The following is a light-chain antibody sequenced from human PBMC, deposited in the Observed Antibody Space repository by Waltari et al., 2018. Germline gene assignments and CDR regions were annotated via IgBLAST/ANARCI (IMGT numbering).Light chain of an antibody. V-gene: IGKV1-5*03. CDR2: TAS. Sequence: DLQMTQPPSTLSVSVGDRVTIHCRASQNIITWLAWYQQKPGKPPRLLVHTASILETGVPSRFSGSGSGTTFTLNINSLQPDDLATYYCQQYDDFPSTFGQGTKLEIK. CDR1: QNIITW. J-gene: IGKJ2*01. CDR3: QQYDDFPST.